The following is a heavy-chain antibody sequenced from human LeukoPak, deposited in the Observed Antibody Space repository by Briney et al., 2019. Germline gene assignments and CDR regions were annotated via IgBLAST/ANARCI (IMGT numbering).Heavy chain of an antibody. Sequence: SETLSLTCTVSGGSISSYYWSWVRQPPGKGLEWIGFVYYTGSTNYSPSLKSRVTISVDTSKNQFSLKLNSVTAADTAMYYCAREVADYGGYYYYHYMDVWGKGTTVTISS. V-gene: IGHV4-59*01. CDR3: AREVADYGGYYYYHYMDV. D-gene: IGHD4-23*01. CDR2: VYYTGST. CDR1: GGSISSYY. J-gene: IGHJ6*03.